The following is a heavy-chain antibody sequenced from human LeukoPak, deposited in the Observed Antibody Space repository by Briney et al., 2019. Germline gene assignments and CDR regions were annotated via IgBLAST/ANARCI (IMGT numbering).Heavy chain of an antibody. J-gene: IGHJ4*02. CDR3: ARDSGTRVGPTLWTFDY. CDR1: GYTFTSYG. D-gene: IGHD3/OR15-3a*01. Sequence: ASVKVSCKASGYTFTSYGISWVRQAPGQGLEWVGWISAYNGNTNYAQKLQDRVTMTTDTSTSTAYMELRSLRFDDTAVYYCARDSGTRVGPTLWTFDYWGQGTLVTVSS. V-gene: IGHV1-18*01. CDR2: ISAYNGNT.